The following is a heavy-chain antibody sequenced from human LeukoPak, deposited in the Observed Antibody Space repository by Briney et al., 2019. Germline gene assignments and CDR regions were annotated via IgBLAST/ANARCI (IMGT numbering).Heavy chain of an antibody. CDR3: AKGPLRGTAAAIDY. J-gene: IGHJ4*02. V-gene: IGHV3-30*18. Sequence: GGSLRLSCAASGFTFNNYGMHWVRQAPGKGLEWVAVISYDGRNKHYPDSVKGRFTISRDISTDTLWLQMDSLRTEDTAVYHCAKGPLRGTAAAIDYWGQGTLVTVSS. CDR1: GFTFNNYG. CDR2: ISYDGRNK. D-gene: IGHD2-2*01.